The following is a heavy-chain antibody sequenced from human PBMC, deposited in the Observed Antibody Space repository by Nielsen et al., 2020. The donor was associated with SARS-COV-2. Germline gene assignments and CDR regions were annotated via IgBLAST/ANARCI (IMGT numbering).Heavy chain of an antibody. CDR2: ISAYNGNT. Sequence: ASVKVSCKASGYTFTSYGISWVRQAPGQGLEWMGWISAYNGNTNYAQKLQGRVTMTTDTSTSTAYMELRSLRSDDTAVYYCARVNLGYCSSTSCYTYNYWGQGTLVTVSP. V-gene: IGHV1-18*04. J-gene: IGHJ4*02. D-gene: IGHD2-2*02. CDR1: GYTFTSYG. CDR3: ARVNLGYCSSTSCYTYNY.